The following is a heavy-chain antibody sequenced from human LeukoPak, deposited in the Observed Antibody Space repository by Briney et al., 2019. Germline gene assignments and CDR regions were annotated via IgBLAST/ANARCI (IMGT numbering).Heavy chain of an antibody. V-gene: IGHV3-30*18. CDR3: AKEGGGTTWSSFDY. CDR1: GFTFSSYS. CDR2: ISIDGSRK. Sequence: GGSLRLSCAASGFTFSSYSMNWVRQAPGKGLEWLTVISIDGSRKHDADSVKGRFTISRDDSTSTLYLQMNSLIPEDTAIYYCAKEGGGTTWSSFDYWGQGTLVTVSS. D-gene: IGHD3-3*01. J-gene: IGHJ4*02.